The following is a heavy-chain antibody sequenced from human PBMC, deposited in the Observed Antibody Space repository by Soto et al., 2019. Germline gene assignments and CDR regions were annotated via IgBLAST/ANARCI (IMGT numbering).Heavy chain of an antibody. Sequence: QVLLVQSGAEVKKPGSSVKVSCKASGGTFSSYAIVWVRQAPGQGLEWMGGIIPIFGAANYAQKFQGRVTMSRNTAISTAYMELSSLRSEDTAVYYCARAGIGGLDAFDIWGQGTMVTVSS. CDR3: ARAGIGGLDAFDI. CDR2: IIPIFGAA. CDR1: GGTFSSYA. J-gene: IGHJ3*02. V-gene: IGHV1-69*06. D-gene: IGHD3-10*01.